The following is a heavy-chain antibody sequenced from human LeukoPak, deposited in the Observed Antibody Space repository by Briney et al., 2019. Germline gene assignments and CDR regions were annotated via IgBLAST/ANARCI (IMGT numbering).Heavy chain of an antibody. CDR1: GFTFSRYG. CDR2: IRDDGSTR. V-gene: IGHV3-30*02. Sequence: PGGSLRLSCAASGFTFSRYGLHWVRQAPGKGLEWVAFIRDDGSTRYYADSVKGRFTISRDNAKNSLYLQMNSLRAEDTALYYCAKDGFDDSSGYLQHWGQGTLVTVSS. CDR3: AKDGFDDSSGYLQH. J-gene: IGHJ1*01. D-gene: IGHD3-22*01.